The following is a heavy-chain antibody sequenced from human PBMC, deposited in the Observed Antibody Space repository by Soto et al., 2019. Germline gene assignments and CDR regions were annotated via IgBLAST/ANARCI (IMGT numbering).Heavy chain of an antibody. CDR1: RLTFSSYA. J-gene: IGHJ6*02. CDR3: AKGPTIFGVVITYSFYYGLDV. V-gene: IGHV3-23*01. D-gene: IGHD3-3*01. CDR2: ISSSGAST. Sequence: GGSLRLSCAASRLTFSSYAMSWVRQTPGKGLEWVSAISSSGASTYAADSVKGRFTISRDNSKNTLYLQMNSLRAEDTAVYYCAKGPTIFGVVITYSFYYGLDVWGQGTTVTVYS.